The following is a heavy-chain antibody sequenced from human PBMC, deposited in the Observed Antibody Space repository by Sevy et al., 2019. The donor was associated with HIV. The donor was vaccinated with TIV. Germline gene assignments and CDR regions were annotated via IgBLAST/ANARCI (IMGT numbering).Heavy chain of an antibody. D-gene: IGHD3-22*01. CDR2: VYYNWNT. J-gene: IGHJ6*03. CDR3: ARTYDSSGYPSRGYYHYMDV. V-gene: IGHV4-39*01. CDR1: GGSISASSSY. Sequence: SETLSLTCTVSGGSISASSSYWGWVRQPPGKGLEWIGNVYYNWNTYYTPSLKSRVTISVDSSKKQFSLRLSSVTAADTAVYYCARTYDSSGYPSRGYYHYMDVWGKGTTVTVSS.